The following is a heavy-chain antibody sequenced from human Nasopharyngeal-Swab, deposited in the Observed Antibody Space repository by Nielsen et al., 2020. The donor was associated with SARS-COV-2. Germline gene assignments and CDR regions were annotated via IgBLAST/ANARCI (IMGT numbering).Heavy chain of an antibody. V-gene: IGHV5-51*01. J-gene: IGHJ4*02. CDR1: GYNFTSYW. D-gene: IGHD4-23*01. CDR3: ATMTTVVTAFDY. Sequence: GESLKISCKGSGYNFTSYWIGWVRQMPGKGLEWMGIIYPADSDTRYSPSFQGQVTSSVDKSINTAYLQWSSLKASDTAMYYCATMTTVVTAFDYWGQGTLVTVSS. CDR2: IYPADSDT.